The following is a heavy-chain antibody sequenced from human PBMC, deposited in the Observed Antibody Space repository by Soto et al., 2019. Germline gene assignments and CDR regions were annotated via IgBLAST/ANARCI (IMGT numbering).Heavy chain of an antibody. V-gene: IGHV5-51*01. J-gene: IGHJ4*02. CDR3: ARVDDSRGYDQTTPESYIDY. CDR2: IYPGDSDT. Sequence: GESLKISCKGPGDSFTSYWIGWVRQMPGKGLERMGIIYPGDSDTRYSPSFQGQVPISADKSISTAYLQWSSLKASDTAMYYCARVDDSRGYDQTTPESYIDYWGQGTLVTVSS. CDR1: GDSFTSYW. D-gene: IGHD3-22*01.